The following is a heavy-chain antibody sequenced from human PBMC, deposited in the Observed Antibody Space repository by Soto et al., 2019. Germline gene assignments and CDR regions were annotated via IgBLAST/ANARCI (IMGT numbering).Heavy chain of an antibody. V-gene: IGHV4-31*03. CDR2: IYYSGST. Sequence: SETLSLTCTVSGGSLSSGGYYWSWIRQHPGKGLEWLGYIYYSGSTYYNPSLKSRVTISVDTSKIQFSLKLSSVTAADTAVYYCARTYYYGSGSYYIPDAFDIWGQGTMVTVSS. J-gene: IGHJ3*02. CDR3: ARTYYYGSGSYYIPDAFDI. CDR1: GGSLSSGGYY. D-gene: IGHD3-10*01.